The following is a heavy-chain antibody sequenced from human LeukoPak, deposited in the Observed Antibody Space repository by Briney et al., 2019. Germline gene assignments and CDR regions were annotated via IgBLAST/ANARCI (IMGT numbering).Heavy chain of an antibody. J-gene: IGHJ6*03. Sequence: ASVKVSCKASGYTFTSYAMNWVRQAPGQGLEWMGWINTNTGNPTYAQGFTGRFVFSLDTSVSTAYLQISSLKAEDTAVYYCARGTTVSIEGDYYYYYMDVWGKGTTVTVSS. CDR3: ARGTTVSIEGDYYYYYMDV. CDR2: INTNTGNP. V-gene: IGHV7-4-1*02. CDR1: GYTFTSYA. D-gene: IGHD4-11*01.